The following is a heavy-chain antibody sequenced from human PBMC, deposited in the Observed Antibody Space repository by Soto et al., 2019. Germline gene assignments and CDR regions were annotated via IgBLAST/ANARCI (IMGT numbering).Heavy chain of an antibody. CDR2: MKHDGSEK. CDR3: ARTPYYDILADH. D-gene: IGHD3-9*01. V-gene: IGHV3-7*03. CDR1: GFTFDTYW. Sequence: EVQLVESGGGLVQPGGSLRLSCAASGFTFDTYWMAWVRQAPGKGLEWVANMKHDGSEKYYVDSVKGRFTISRDNTKNSLYLQMTSLRADDTAVYYCARTPYYDILADHWGQGTLLTVSS. J-gene: IGHJ5*02.